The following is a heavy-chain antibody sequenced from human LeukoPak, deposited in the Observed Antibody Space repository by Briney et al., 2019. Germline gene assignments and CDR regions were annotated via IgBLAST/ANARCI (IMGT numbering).Heavy chain of an antibody. D-gene: IGHD6-19*01. J-gene: IGHJ2*01. CDR2: ISAYNGNT. V-gene: IGHV1-18*01. CDR1: GYTFTSYG. CDR3: ARDLSGYSSGWYVWYFDL. Sequence: ASVKVSCKASGYTFTSYGISWVRQAPGQGLEWMGWISAYNGNTNYAQKLQGRVTMTTDTSTSTAYMELRSLRSDDTAVYYCARDLSGYSSGWYVWYFDLWGRGTLVTVSS.